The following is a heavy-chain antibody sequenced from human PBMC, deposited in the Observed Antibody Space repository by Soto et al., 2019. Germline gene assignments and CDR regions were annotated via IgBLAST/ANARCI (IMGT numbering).Heavy chain of an antibody. CDR2: ISSSGSTI. CDR3: AREGSSSEEDHVAFDI. Sequence: GGSLRLSCASSGFTFSSYEMNWVRQAPGKGLEWASYISSSGSTIYYADSVKGRFTISRDNAKNSLYLQMNSLSAEDTAVYYSAREGSSSEEDHVAFDIWGEATMV. CDR1: GFTFSSYE. D-gene: IGHD6-6*01. V-gene: IGHV3-48*03. J-gene: IGHJ3*02.